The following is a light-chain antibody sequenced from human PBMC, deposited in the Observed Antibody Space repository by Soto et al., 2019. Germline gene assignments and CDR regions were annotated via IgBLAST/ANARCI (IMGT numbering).Light chain of an antibody. CDR1: QSISSW. CDR3: QLAHTLPWT. Sequence: DIQMNISPSTLFAYVKDRVTITCRASQSISSWLAWYQQKPVKAPKFLIHKVSSLESGVPSRFSGSGSGTEFTLTIISLRPDDFATYFCQLAHTLPWTFGQGTKVDTK. J-gene: IGKJ1*01. V-gene: IGKV1-5*03. CDR2: KVS.